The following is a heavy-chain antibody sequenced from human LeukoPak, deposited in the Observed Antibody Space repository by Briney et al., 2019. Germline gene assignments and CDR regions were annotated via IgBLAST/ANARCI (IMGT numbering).Heavy chain of an antibody. Sequence: ASVKVSCKASGYTFTSYGISWVRQAPGQGLEWMGWISAYNGNTNYAQKLQGRVTMTTDTSTSTAYMGLRSLRSDDTAVYYCARGRATSYYYYYMDVWGKGTTVTVSS. D-gene: IGHD1-26*01. J-gene: IGHJ6*03. CDR1: GYTFTSYG. CDR3: ARGRATSYYYYYMDV. CDR2: ISAYNGNT. V-gene: IGHV1-18*01.